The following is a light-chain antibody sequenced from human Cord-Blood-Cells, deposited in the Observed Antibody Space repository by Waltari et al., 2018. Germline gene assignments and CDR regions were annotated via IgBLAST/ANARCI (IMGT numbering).Light chain of an antibody. J-gene: IGLJ3*02. CDR1: STDVGGSNY. Sequence: QSALTQPASVSGSPGHAITLSCPGTSTDVGGSNYVAWYQQHPGKAPKLMIYDVSNRPSGVSNRFSGSKSGNTASLTISGLQAEDEADYYCSSYTSSSTWVFGGGTKLTVL. V-gene: IGLV2-14*01. CDR2: DVS. CDR3: SSYTSSSTWV.